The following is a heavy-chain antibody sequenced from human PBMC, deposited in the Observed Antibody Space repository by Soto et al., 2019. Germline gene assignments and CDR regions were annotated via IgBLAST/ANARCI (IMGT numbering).Heavy chain of an antibody. CDR1: GFTFSSYG. J-gene: IGHJ3*02. CDR2: ISYDGSNK. D-gene: IGHD3-22*01. Sequence: PGGSLRLSCAASGFTFSSYGMHWVRQAPGKGLEWVAVISYDGSNKYYADSVKGRFTISRDNSKNTLYLQMNSLRAEGTAVYYCAKDLSMYYYDSSGYPNAFDIWGQGTMVTVSS. V-gene: IGHV3-30*18. CDR3: AKDLSMYYYDSSGYPNAFDI.